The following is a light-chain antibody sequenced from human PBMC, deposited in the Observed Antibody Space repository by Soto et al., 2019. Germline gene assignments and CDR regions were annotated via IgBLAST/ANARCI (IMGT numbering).Light chain of an antibody. V-gene: IGKV1-33*01. Sequence: DIKMTQCQSSLSASVGDRVNITCQESQDIDTYLGWYQQQAGKVPKVLIFDASSLITGVPSRLNGNGSGTDFTNNSISLQPEDVSTYCCQHYDNLPLTFGGGTKLEMK. J-gene: IGKJ4*01. CDR2: DAS. CDR3: QHYDNLPLT. CDR1: QDIDTY.